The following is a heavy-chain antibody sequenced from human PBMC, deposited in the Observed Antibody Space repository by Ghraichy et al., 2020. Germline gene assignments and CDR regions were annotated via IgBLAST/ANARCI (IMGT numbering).Heavy chain of an antibody. D-gene: IGHD6-13*01. J-gene: IGHJ4*02. CDR3: ASHSSSNTKFHY. V-gene: IGHV3-48*03. Sequence: SYISGSGSTIYYADSVKGRFTISRDNAKDSLYLQMNSLRAEDTAVYYCASHSSSNTKFHYWGQGTLV. CDR2: ISGSGSTI.